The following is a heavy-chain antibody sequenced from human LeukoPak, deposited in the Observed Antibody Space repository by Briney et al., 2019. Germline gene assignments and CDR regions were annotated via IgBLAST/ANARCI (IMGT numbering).Heavy chain of an antibody. CDR1: GGTFSSYA. J-gene: IGHJ5*02. CDR2: IIPIFGTA. CDR3: ARLIVVVPAAIGWFDP. V-gene: IGHV1-69*13. Sequence: RASVKVSCKASGGTFSSYAISWVRQAPGQGLEWMGGIIPIFGTANYAQKFQGRVTITADESTSTAYMELSSLRSEDTAVYYCARLIVVVPAAIGWFDPWGQGTLVTVSS. D-gene: IGHD2-2*02.